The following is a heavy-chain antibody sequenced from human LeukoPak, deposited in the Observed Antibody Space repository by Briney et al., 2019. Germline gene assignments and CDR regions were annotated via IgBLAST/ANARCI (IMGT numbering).Heavy chain of an antibody. V-gene: IGHV1-69*13. J-gene: IGHJ6*03. CDR2: INPIFGTA. Sequence: SVKVSCKASGCTFSSYAISWVRQAPGQGLEWMGGINPIFGTANYAQKFQGRVTITADESTSTAYMELSSLRSEDTAVYYCARDVRVVVPAAIGYYYYYYMDVWGKGTTVTVSS. CDR1: GCTFSSYA. D-gene: IGHD2-2*01. CDR3: ARDVRVVVPAAIGYYYYYYMDV.